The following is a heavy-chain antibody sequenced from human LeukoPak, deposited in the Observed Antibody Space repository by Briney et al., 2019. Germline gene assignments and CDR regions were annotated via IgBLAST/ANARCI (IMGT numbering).Heavy chain of an antibody. CDR1: GVSISGFY. CDR2: SHTGGSI. V-gene: IGHV4-4*08. CDR3: TRRRGGFGEGEFDY. J-gene: IGHJ4*02. Sequence: SETLSLTCTVSGVSISGFYWNWIRQPPRKGLEWVGYSHTGGSISSNPSLNSRVAFSMDTSKYQVSLRLNSVTATDTAVYYCTRRRGGFGEGEFDYWAQGIPVTVST. D-gene: IGHD3-10*01.